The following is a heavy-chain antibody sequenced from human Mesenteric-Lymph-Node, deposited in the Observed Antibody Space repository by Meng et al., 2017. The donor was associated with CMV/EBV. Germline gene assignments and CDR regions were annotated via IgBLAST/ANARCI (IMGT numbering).Heavy chain of an antibody. CDR1: GLAVSSIY. CDR3: ARDFWNGYWY. CDR2: IFVDGNT. V-gene: IGHV3-53*01. Sequence: RLSCAASGLAVSSIYMTWVRQAPGKGLEWVSVIFVDGNTLYADSVLGRFTISRDISSNTLFLQMNSLRAEDTAVYYCARDFWNGYWYWGQGTLVTVSS. J-gene: IGHJ4*02. D-gene: IGHD3-3*01.